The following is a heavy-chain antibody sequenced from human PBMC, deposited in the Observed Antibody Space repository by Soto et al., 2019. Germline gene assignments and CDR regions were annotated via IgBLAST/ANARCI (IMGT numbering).Heavy chain of an antibody. CDR3: ARLPADIVVVLADTNWFDP. CDR1: GYSFTSYW. V-gene: IGHV5-51*03. D-gene: IGHD2-2*01. Sequence: EVQLVQSGAEVKKPGESLKISCKGSGYSFTSYWIGWVRQMPGKGLEWMGIIYPGDSDTRYSPSFQGQVTISADKSISTAYLQWSSLKASDTDMYYCARLPADIVVVLADTNWFDPWGQGTLVTVSS. CDR2: IYPGDSDT. J-gene: IGHJ5*02.